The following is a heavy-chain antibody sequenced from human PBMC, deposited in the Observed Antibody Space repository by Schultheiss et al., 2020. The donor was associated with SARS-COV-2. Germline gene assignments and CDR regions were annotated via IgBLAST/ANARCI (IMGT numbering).Heavy chain of an antibody. D-gene: IGHD6-19*01. Sequence: SETLSLTCAVSGYSISSGYYWGWIRQPPGKGLEWIGYIYYSGSTNYNPSLKSRVTISVDTSKNQFSLKLSSVTAADTAVYYCARVGPSSGWYRNLRGYYGMDVWGQGTTVTVSS. J-gene: IGHJ6*02. CDR2: IYYSGST. CDR3: ARVGPSSGWYRNLRGYYGMDV. CDR1: GYSISSGYY. V-gene: IGHV4-61*01.